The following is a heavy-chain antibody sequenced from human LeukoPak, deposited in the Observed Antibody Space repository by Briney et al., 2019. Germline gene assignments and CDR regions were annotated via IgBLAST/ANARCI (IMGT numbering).Heavy chain of an antibody. D-gene: IGHD5-12*01. CDR2: IYYSGSA. CDR1: GDSISRPTSY. V-gene: IGHV4-39*01. Sequence: SETLSLTCTVSGDSISRPTSYWGWIRQPPGKGLEWVGSIYYSGSAYYDPSLKSRVTISVDTSRNQFSLSLNSVTAADTALYYCARLPSGGYDLDYWGQGTLVTVSS. J-gene: IGHJ4*02. CDR3: ARLPSGGYDLDY.